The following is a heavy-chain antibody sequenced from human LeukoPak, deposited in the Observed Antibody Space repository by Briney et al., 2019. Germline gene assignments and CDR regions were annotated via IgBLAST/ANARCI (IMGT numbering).Heavy chain of an antibody. CDR2: IIPIFGTA. Sequence: ASVKVSCKASGGTFSSYAISWVRQAPGQGLEWMGGIIPIFGTANYAQKFQGRVTITADESTSTAYMELSSLRSEDTAVYYCARAQGYCSGGSCRPLLNWGQGTLVTVSS. CDR3: ARAQGYCSGGSCRPLLN. D-gene: IGHD2-15*01. V-gene: IGHV1-69*13. J-gene: IGHJ4*02. CDR1: GGTFSSYA.